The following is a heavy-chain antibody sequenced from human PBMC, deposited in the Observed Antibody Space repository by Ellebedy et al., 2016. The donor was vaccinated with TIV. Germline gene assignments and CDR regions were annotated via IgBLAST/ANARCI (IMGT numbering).Heavy chain of an antibody. V-gene: IGHV3-9*01. CDR3: AKGSSGWWGWFDP. D-gene: IGHD6-19*01. Sequence: SLKISCAASGFMFDDFAMHWVRQAPGKGLEWVSGISWNTGSIGYADSVKGRFTISRDNAKNSVYLQMNSLRVEDTALYYCAKGSSGWWGWFDPWGQGTLVTVSS. J-gene: IGHJ5*02. CDR2: ISWNTGSI. CDR1: GFMFDDFA.